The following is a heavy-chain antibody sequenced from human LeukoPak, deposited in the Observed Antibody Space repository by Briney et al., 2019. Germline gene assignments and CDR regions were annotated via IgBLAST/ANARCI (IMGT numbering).Heavy chain of an antibody. CDR2: IIPIFGIA. D-gene: IGHD4-17*01. Sequence: ASVKVSCKASGGTFSSYTISWVRHAPGQGLEWMGRIIPIFGIANYAQKFQGRVTISADKSTSTAYMELSSLRSEDTAVYYCARTTPRGLQNDIWGQGTLVTVSS. J-gene: IGHJ4*02. CDR1: GGTFSSYT. CDR3: ARTTPRGLQNDI. V-gene: IGHV1-69*02.